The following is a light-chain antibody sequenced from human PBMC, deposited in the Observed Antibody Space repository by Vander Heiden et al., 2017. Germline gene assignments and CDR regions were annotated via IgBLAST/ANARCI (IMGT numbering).Light chain of an antibody. J-gene: IGLJ1*01. CDR3: QSYDSSLSSYV. CDR1: SSNIGAGYD. V-gene: IGLV1-40*01. CDR2: GNS. Sequence: QSVLTQPPSVSGAPGQRVTISCPGSSSNIGAGYDLHWYQQLPGTAPKLLIYGNSNRPSGVPDRFSGSKSGTSASLAITGLQAEDEADYYCQSYDSSLSSYVFGTGTKVTVL.